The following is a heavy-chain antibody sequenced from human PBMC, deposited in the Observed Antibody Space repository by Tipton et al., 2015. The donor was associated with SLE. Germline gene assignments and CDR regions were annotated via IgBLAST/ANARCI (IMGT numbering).Heavy chain of an antibody. V-gene: IGHV4-39*07. CDR1: GGSISRSTYY. D-gene: IGHD7-27*01. CDR3: ARHNWGSVWFDP. Sequence: GLVKPSETLYLTCTVSGGSISRSTYYWGWIRQPPGKGLEWIGSLYYSGRAYYNPSLKSRVTISVDTSTNQFSLRLSSVTAADTALYYCARHNWGSVWFDPWGQGTMVTVSS. CDR2: LYYSGRA. J-gene: IGHJ5*02.